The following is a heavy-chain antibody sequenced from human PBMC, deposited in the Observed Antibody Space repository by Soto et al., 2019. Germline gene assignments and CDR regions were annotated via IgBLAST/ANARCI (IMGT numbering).Heavy chain of an antibody. Sequence: DPVRVSCKTSGSTFPSSGINLVRQPPGQGLDWMGWISAYNGNTNYPRKLQGRVTMPTDTSTSTAYMELRRLTSDAPAVYYCARPDFFWSDSNDDYYSMDVRGQ. CDR1: GSTFPSSG. V-gene: IGHV1-18*04. J-gene: IGHJ6*02. CDR2: ISAYNGNT. CDR3: ARPDFFWSDSNDDYYSMDV. D-gene: IGHD3-3*01.